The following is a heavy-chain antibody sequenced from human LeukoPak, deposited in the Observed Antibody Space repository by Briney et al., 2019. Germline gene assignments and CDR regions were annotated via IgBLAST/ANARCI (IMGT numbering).Heavy chain of an antibody. J-gene: IGHJ5*02. D-gene: IGHD1-1*01. CDR1: GYSISSGYY. Sequence: SETLSLTCAVSGYSISSGYYWGWIRQPPGKGLQWIGSIFQRGYSYYNPSLKSRVTISVDASRNQFSLKLSSVTAADTAVYYCAGDKETTGNGRPNWFDPWGQGTLVTVSS. CDR3: AGDKETTGNGRPNWFDP. CDR2: IFQRGYS. V-gene: IGHV4-38-2*01.